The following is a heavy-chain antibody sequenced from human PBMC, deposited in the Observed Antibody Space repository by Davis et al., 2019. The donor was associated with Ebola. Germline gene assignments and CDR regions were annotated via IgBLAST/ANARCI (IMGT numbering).Heavy chain of an antibody. CDR2: IYSGGST. V-gene: IGHV3-53*01. Sequence: GESLKISCAASGFTVSSNYMSWVRQAPGKGLEWVSVIYSGGSTYYADSVKGRFTISRDNSKNTLYLQMNSLTAEDTAVYYCAREGGYSYGLVYYYYMDVWGKGTTVTVSS. CDR3: AREGGYSYGLVYYYYMDV. D-gene: IGHD5-18*01. J-gene: IGHJ6*03. CDR1: GFTVSSNY.